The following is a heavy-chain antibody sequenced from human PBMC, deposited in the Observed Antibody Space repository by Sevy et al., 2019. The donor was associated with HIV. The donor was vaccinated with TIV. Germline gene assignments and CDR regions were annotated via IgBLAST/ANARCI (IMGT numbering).Heavy chain of an antibody. CDR1: GGSSGTSSYF. V-gene: IGHV4-39*01. CDR2: IYYSGST. D-gene: IGHD6-13*01. J-gene: IGHJ4*02. CDR3: ASGPYDSSSWYYFDC. Sequence: SETLSLTCSVSGGSSGTSSYFWGWIRQPPGKGLEWIGSIYYSGSTYYNPSLKSRVTISVDMSKSQFSLKLTSVTAADTAVYYCASGPYDSSSWYYFDCWAREPWSPSPQ.